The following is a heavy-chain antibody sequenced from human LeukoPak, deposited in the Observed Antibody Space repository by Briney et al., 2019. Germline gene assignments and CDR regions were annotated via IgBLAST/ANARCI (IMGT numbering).Heavy chain of an antibody. J-gene: IGHJ5*02. CDR1: GFTFDDYG. CDR3: ARAQVYGDYVPNWFDP. Sequence: GGSLRLSCAASGFTFDDYGMSWVRQAPGKGLEWVSGINWNGGSTGYADSVKGRFTISRDNAKNSLYLQINSLRAEDTALYHCARAQVYGDYVPNWFDPWGQGTLVTVSS. D-gene: IGHD4-17*01. V-gene: IGHV3-20*01. CDR2: INWNGGST.